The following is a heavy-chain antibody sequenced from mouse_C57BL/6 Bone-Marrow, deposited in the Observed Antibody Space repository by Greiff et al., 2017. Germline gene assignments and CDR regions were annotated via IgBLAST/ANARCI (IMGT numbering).Heavy chain of an antibody. CDR2: IDPSDSYT. Sequence: QVQLQQPGAELVKPGASVKLSCKASGYTFTSYWMHWVKQRPGQGLEWIGEIDPSDSYTNYNQQFKGKSTLTVDKSSSTAYMQLSSLTSEDSAVYYCARDRDGYDGYYYAMDYWGQGTSVTVSS. V-gene: IGHV1-69*01. J-gene: IGHJ4*01. CDR3: ARDRDGYDGYYYAMDY. D-gene: IGHD2-2*01. CDR1: GYTFTSYW.